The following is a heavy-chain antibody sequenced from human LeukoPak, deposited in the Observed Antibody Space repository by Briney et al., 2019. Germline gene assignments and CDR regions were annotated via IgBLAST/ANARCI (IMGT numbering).Heavy chain of an antibody. Sequence: GGSLRLSCAASVFTFGNYGVHCVRQAPGEGVVCVAVIWYDGGNKYYADSVKGRFTISRDNSKDTLYLQMNSLSAEDTAVYYCAKNQAKTVTPRHCFDSWGQGTLVTVSS. CDR1: VFTFGNYG. J-gene: IGHJ4*02. CDR3: AKNQAKTVTPRHCFDS. V-gene: IGHV3-33*06. D-gene: IGHD4-17*01. CDR2: IWYDGGNK.